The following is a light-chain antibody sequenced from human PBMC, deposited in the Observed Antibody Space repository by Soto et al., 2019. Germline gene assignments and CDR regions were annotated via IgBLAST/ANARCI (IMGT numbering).Light chain of an antibody. CDR3: QQSYNIPQT. Sequence: DIQMTQSPFSLSASIGDRVTITCRASQTILKNLNWYQHKPGKAPKLLISSASSLQRGVPSRFSGVGSGTEFTLTINSLQPEDFATYHCQQSYNIPQTFGQGT. J-gene: IGKJ1*01. V-gene: IGKV1-39*01. CDR1: QTILKN. CDR2: SAS.